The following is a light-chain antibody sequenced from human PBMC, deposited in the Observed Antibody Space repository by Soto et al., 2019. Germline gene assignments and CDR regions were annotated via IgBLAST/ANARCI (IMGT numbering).Light chain of an antibody. CDR1: QSISTY. Sequence: DIQMTQSPSSLSASIGDRITITCRASQSISTYLNWYQQKPGKAPSLLIYGASTLQSGVPSRFSGSGSATDFTLTISSLQPEDFATYYCQQTFITPPLTIGGGTKVEIK. CDR2: GAS. V-gene: IGKV1-39*01. CDR3: QQTFITPPLT. J-gene: IGKJ4*01.